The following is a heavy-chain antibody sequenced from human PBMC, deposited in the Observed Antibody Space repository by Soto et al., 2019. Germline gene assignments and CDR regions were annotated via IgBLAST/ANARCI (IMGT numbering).Heavy chain of an antibody. CDR3: ARDGPALRITMVRGVILYYYYGMDV. Sequence: ASVKVSFKASGYTFTSYGISWVRQAPGQGLEWMGWISAYNGNTNYAQKLQGRVTMTTDTSTSTAYMELRSLRSDDTAVYYCARDGPALRITMVRGVILYYYYGMDVWGQGTTVTVSS. CDR2: ISAYNGNT. J-gene: IGHJ6*02. D-gene: IGHD3-10*01. CDR1: GYTFTSYG. V-gene: IGHV1-18*04.